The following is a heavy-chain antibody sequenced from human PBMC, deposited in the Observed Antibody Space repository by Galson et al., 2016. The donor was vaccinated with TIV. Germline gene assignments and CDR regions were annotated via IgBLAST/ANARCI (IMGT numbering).Heavy chain of an antibody. CDR3: AREGSGDYDWGRAAFDN. Sequence: LSLTCTVSGGSMSSYYWSWIRQPPGKGLEWIGYIYFDGSTIYNPSLKSRVTVSVDTARNEFSLTLRSVTAADTAVYYFAREGSGDYDWGRAAFDNWGQGTLVTVSS. D-gene: IGHD4-17*01. CDR1: GGSMSSYY. V-gene: IGHV4-59*01. CDR2: IYFDGST. J-gene: IGHJ4*02.